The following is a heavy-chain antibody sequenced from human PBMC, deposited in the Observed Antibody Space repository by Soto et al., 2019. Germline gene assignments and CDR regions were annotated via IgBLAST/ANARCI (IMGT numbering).Heavy chain of an antibody. V-gene: IGHV1-3*01. J-gene: IGHJ4*02. D-gene: IGHD6-13*01. CDR1: GYTFTSPA. Sequence: QVKLVQSGAEVMQPGASVKVSCKASGYTFTSPATHWVRQAPGQRLEWMGWIKAGNGDIKYSQKFQGRVTFTTDTSANTAYMELSSLKSEDTAVYYCATYVVYSNTCLSHWGQGTLVTVPS. CDR2: IKAGNGDI. CDR3: ATYVVYSNTCLSH.